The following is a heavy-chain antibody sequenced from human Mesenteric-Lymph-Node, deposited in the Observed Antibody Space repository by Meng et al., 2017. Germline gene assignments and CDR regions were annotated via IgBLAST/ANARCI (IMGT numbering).Heavy chain of an antibody. D-gene: IGHD2-15*01. V-gene: IGHV3-7*01. CDR3: ARDKWSLAY. CDR1: GLTFSSYW. Sequence: GGSLRLSCVASGLTFSSYWMTWVRQAPGKGLEWVANIKQDGSEKYYVDSVKGRFTISRDNAKNSLYLQMNSLRAEDTAVYYCARDKWSLAYWGQGTLVTVYS. J-gene: IGHJ4*02. CDR2: IKQDGSEK.